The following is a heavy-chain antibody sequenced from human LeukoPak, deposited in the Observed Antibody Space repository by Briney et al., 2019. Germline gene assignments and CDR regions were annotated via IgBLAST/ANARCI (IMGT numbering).Heavy chain of an antibody. J-gene: IGHJ4*02. CDR2: IKSDGST. CDR3: AKDLAGCSDS. V-gene: IGHV3-74*01. Sequence: GGSLRLSCAASGFTFSSYWMHWVRQAPGKGLVWVSRIKSDGSTSDADSVKGRFTISRDNSKNTLYLQMNSLRGEDTALYYCAKDLAGCSDSWGQGTLVTVSS. CDR1: GFTFSSYW. D-gene: IGHD2-8*01.